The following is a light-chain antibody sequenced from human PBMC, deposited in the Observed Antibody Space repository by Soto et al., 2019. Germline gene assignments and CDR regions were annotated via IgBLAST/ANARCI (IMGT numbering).Light chain of an antibody. J-gene: IGKJ3*01. CDR1: QRVNSNY. Sequence: VLTQSPGTLSLSPGERATLSCRASQRVNSNYFAWYQQKPGQAPRLLVIGASTRATGIPDRFSGSGSGTDFMLTITRVEPEDFAVYYCQQYTSSSGIFTFGPGTKVDIK. V-gene: IGKV3-20*01. CDR2: GAS. CDR3: QQYTSSSGIFT.